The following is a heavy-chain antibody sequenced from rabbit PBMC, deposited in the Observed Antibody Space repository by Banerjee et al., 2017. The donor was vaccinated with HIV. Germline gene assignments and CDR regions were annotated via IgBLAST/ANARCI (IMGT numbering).Heavy chain of an antibody. CDR2: INTSSGNT. CDR1: GFSFSNKYV. J-gene: IGHJ2*01. V-gene: IGHV1S45*01. D-gene: IGHD7-1*01. Sequence: QEQLEESGGDLVKPEGSLTLTCTASGFSFSNKYVMCWVRQAPGKGLEWIGCINTSSGNTVYASWAKGRFTISKTSSTTVTLQMTSLTVADTATYFCARGGGGYAGYGHGDDAFDPWGPGTLVTVS. CDR3: ARGGGGYAGYGHGDDAFDP.